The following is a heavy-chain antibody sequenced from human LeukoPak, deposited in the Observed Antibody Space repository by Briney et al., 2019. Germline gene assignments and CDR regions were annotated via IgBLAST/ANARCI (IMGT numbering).Heavy chain of an antibody. CDR3: ARVPMNIEMTTIKGYYFDY. V-gene: IGHV4-34*01. CDR2: IHHTGST. Sequence: PSETLSLTCGDNGGSISDYYWAWVRQSPGKRLEWIGEIHHTGSTKYHPSLKSRDAISLDTSKNEFSLNLNSVTAADPAVYYCARVPMNIEMTTIKGYYFDYWGQGTLVTVSS. J-gene: IGHJ4*02. CDR1: GGSISDYY. D-gene: IGHD5-24*01.